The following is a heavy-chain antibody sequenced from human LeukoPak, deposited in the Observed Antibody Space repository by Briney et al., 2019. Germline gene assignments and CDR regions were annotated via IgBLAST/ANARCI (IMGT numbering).Heavy chain of an antibody. CDR3: ARDYPSYYDYVWGSYRYYWFDP. V-gene: IGHV4-30-4*01. J-gene: IGHJ5*02. Sequence: SQTLSLTCTVSGGSISSGDYYWSWIRQPPGKGLEWIGYIYYSGSTYYNPSLKSRVTISVDTSKNQFSLKLSSVTAADTAVYYCARDYPSYYDYVWGSYRYYWFDPWGQGTLVTVSS. CDR1: GGSISSGDYY. CDR2: IYYSGST. D-gene: IGHD3-16*02.